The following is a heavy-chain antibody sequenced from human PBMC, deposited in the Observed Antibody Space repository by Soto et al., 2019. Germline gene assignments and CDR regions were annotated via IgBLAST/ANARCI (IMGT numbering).Heavy chain of an antibody. J-gene: IGHJ3*01. V-gene: IGHV3-7*04. CDR3: ARDLSPPGEFFYDAFDV. CDR1: GFTFSAFW. CDR2: IKRDGTVT. Sequence: EVQLVESGGGLVQPGESLRLSCAASGFTFSAFWMTWLRQAPVKGLEWVANIKRDGTVTHYEDSVEGRCTLSRDNAQKSLFLQLNSLRPENTAMYYCARDLSPPGEFFYDAFDVWGQGTFVTVSS. D-gene: IGHD2-21*01.